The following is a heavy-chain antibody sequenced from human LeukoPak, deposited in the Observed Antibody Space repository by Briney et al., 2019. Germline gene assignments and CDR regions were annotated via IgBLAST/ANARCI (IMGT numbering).Heavy chain of an antibody. D-gene: IGHD7-27*01. CDR3: ARDWGSIKVIADY. Sequence: ASVKVSCKATGYTFTSYGISWVRQAPGQGLEWMGWISSNSDNTNYAQKLQGRVTMTTDTSTSTAYMELRSLRSDDTALYFRARDWGSIKVIADYWGQGTLVTVSS. CDR2: ISSNSDNT. CDR1: GYTFTSYG. V-gene: IGHV1-18*01. J-gene: IGHJ4*02.